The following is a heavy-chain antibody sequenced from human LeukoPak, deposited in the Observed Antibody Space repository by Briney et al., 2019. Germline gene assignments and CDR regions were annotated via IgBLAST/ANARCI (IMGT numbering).Heavy chain of an antibody. D-gene: IGHD6-13*01. CDR2: ISYDGSSK. J-gene: IGHJ4*02. Sequence: WGSLRLSCAASGFTFSSYGMHWVRQAPGKGLEWVAVISYDGSSKYYADSVKGRFTISRDNSKNTLYLQMNSLRAEDTAVYYCAKAQSQQLAPGGDYWGQGTLVTVSS. CDR3: AKAQSQQLAPGGDY. V-gene: IGHV3-30*18. CDR1: GFTFSSYG.